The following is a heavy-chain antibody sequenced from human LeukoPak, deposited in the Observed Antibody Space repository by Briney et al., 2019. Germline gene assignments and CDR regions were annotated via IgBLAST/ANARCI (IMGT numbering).Heavy chain of an antibody. Sequence: GGSLRLSCAASGFTFSSYAMSWVRQAPGKGLEWVSTIRGSGGGTYYADSVKGRFTISRDNSKNTLYLQMNSLRDEDTVLYYCAKAGIGVVGYFDYWGQGTLVTVSS. J-gene: IGHJ4*02. CDR2: IRGSGGGT. V-gene: IGHV3-23*01. CDR1: GFTFSSYA. CDR3: AKAGIGVVGYFDY. D-gene: IGHD6-19*01.